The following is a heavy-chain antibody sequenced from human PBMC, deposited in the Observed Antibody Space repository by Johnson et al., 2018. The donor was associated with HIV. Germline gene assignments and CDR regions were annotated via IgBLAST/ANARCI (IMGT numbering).Heavy chain of an antibody. J-gene: IGHJ3*02. V-gene: IGHV3-23*04. D-gene: IGHD1-26*01. CDR1: GFTFSSYA. Sequence: VQLVESGGGVVQPGRSLRLSCAASGFTFSSYAMSWVRQAPGKGLEWVSAISGSGGSTYYADSVKGRFTISRDNSKNTLYLKMNSLRAEDTAVYYCAKGGGSYSDAFDIWGQGTMVTVSS. CDR3: AKGGGSYSDAFDI. CDR2: ISGSGGST.